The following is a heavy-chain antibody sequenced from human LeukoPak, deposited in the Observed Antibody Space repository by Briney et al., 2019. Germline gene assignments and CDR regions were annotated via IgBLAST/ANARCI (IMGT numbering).Heavy chain of an antibody. CDR3: AXXXXXXXXXXXXXYYYYGMDV. Sequence: PSETLSLTCTVSGGSISSYYWSWIRQPPGKGLEWIGYIYYSGSANYNPSLKSRVTISVDTSKNQFSLKLSSVTAADTAVYYCAXXXXXXXXXXXXXYYYYGMDVWGQGTTVTVSS. CDR2: IYYSGSA. CDR1: GGSISSYY. V-gene: IGHV4-59*01. J-gene: IGHJ6*02.